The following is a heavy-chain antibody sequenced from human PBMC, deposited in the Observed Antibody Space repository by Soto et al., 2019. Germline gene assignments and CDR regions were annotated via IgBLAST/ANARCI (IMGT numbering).Heavy chain of an antibody. D-gene: IGHD3-9*01. Sequence: EVRLLESGGGLVQPGGSLRLSCADSGFTVSSYAMTWVRQAPGKGLEWVSAISGGADSTYYADSVKGRFTISRDNSKNTLYLQMNSLRAEDTAIYYCAKDVSYTGYLSGPLDYWGQGTLVTVSS. J-gene: IGHJ4*02. CDR1: GFTVSSYA. CDR3: AKDVSYTGYLSGPLDY. V-gene: IGHV3-23*01. CDR2: ISGGADST.